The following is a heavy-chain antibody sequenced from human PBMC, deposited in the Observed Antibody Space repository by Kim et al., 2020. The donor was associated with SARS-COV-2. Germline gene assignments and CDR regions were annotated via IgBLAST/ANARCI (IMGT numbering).Heavy chain of an antibody. J-gene: IGHJ4*02. Sequence: YADSVKGRFTISRDNAKNSLYLQMNSLRAEDTAVYYCARGNSSSWYFFDYWGQGTLVTVSS. CDR3: ARGNSSSWYFFDY. V-gene: IGHV3-21*01. D-gene: IGHD6-13*01.